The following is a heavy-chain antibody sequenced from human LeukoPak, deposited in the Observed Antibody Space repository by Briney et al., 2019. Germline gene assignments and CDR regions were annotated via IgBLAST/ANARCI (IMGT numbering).Heavy chain of an antibody. CDR2: ISGSGGST. J-gene: IGHJ6*02. D-gene: IGHD6-13*01. Sequence: GGSLRLSCAASGFTFSSYAMSWVRQAPGKGLEWVSAISGSGGSTYYADSVKGRLTISRDNSKNTLYLQMNSLRAEDTAVYYCAKAGSSSPYYYYGMDVWGQGTTVTVSS. CDR3: AKAGSSSPYYYYGMDV. V-gene: IGHV3-23*01. CDR1: GFTFSSYA.